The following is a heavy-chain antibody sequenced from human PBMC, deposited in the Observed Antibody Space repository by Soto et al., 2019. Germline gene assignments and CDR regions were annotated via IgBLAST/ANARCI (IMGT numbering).Heavy chain of an antibody. Sequence: QVQLVESGGDVVQPGRSLRLSCAASGFTFSSYAMHWVRQAPGKGLEWVAVISDDGTNKDYADSVKGRFTISRDKSKSTLDLQMDSLRPEDTAVYYCARDGSYYDVLTEHYFDVWGQGTLVSVSA. CDR3: ARDGSYYDVLTEHYFDV. CDR2: ISDDGTNK. V-gene: IGHV3-30*04. CDR1: GFTFSSYA. D-gene: IGHD3-9*01. J-gene: IGHJ4*02.